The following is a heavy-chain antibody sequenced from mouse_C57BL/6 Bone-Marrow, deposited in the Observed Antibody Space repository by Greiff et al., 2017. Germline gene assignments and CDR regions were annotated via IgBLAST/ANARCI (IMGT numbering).Heavy chain of an antibody. CDR3: ARNSSNYAMDY. CDR2: IWSGGST. D-gene: IGHD6-1*01. Sequence: QVHVKQSGPGLVQPSQSLSITCTVSGFSLTSYGVHWVRQSPGKGLEWLGVIWSGGSTDNNAAFISRLSISKDNSNSQVFFKMNSLQADDTAIYYCARNSSNYAMDYWGQGTSVTVSS. CDR1: GFSLTSYG. V-gene: IGHV2-2*01. J-gene: IGHJ4*01.